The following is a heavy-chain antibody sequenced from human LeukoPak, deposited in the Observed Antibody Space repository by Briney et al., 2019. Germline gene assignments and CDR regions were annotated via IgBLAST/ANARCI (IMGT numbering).Heavy chain of an antibody. V-gene: IGHV4-34*01. D-gene: IGHD1-26*01. CDR1: GGSFSGYY. CDR3: ARVWDWGAFDP. J-gene: IGHJ5*02. Sequence: SETLSLTCAVYGGSFSGYYWSWIRQPPGKGLEWIGEINHSGSTNYNPSLKSRVTISVDTSKNQFSLKLSSVTAADTAVYYCARVWDWGAFDPWGQGTLVTVSS. CDR2: INHSGST.